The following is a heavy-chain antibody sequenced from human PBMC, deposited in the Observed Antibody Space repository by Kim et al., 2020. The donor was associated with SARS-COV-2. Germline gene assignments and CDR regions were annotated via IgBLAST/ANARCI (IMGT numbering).Heavy chain of an antibody. CDR2: ISGSGGST. D-gene: IGHD6-19*01. V-gene: IGHV3-23*01. CDR1: GFTFSSYA. J-gene: IGHJ4*02. CDR3: AKDSLTVSGWYGDY. Sequence: GGSLRLSCAASGFTFSSYAMSWVRQAPGKGLEWVSAISGSGGSTYYADSVKGRFTISRDNSKNTLCLQMNSLRAEDTAVYYCAKDSLTVSGWYGDYWGQGTLVTVSS.